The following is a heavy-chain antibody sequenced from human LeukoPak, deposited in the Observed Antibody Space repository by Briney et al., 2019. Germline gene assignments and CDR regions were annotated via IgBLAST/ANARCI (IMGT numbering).Heavy chain of an antibody. J-gene: IGHJ5*02. V-gene: IGHV4-30-2*01. CDR1: GGSISSGGYS. D-gene: IGHD2-15*01. CDR2: IYHSGST. Sequence: SLTCAVSGGSISSGGYSWRWIRQPPGKGLEWIGYIYHSGSTYYNPSLKSRVTISVDRSKNQFSLKLSSVTAADTAVYYCASRYCSGGSCYWFDPWGQGTLVTVSS. CDR3: ASRYCSGGSCYWFDP.